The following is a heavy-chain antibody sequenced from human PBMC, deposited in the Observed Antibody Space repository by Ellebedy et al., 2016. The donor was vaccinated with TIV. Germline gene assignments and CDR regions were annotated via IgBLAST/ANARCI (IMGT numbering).Heavy chain of an antibody. Sequence: ASVKVSXXASGYSFIGYYMHWVRQAPGQRLEWMGWINPNNGGTNSAQKFQGRVTMARDASISTAYMELSRLRSDDTAVYYCVTRGYSGYDYFDYWGQGTLVTVSS. D-gene: IGHD5-12*01. CDR3: VTRGYSGYDYFDY. J-gene: IGHJ4*02. CDR1: GYSFIGYY. CDR2: INPNNGGT. V-gene: IGHV1-2*02.